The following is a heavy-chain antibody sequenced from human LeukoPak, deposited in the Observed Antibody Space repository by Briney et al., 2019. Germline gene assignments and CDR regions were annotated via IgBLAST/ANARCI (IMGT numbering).Heavy chain of an antibody. CDR2: ISSSGSTI. Sequence: GGSLRLSCAASGFTFSDYYMSWIRQAPGKGLEWVSYISSSGSTIYYADSVKGRFAISRDNAKNSLYLQMNSLRAEDTAVYYCARDPGDGYNYFAYWGQGTLVTVSS. V-gene: IGHV3-11*04. CDR3: ARDPGDGYNYFAY. J-gene: IGHJ4*02. CDR1: GFTFSDYY. D-gene: IGHD5-24*01.